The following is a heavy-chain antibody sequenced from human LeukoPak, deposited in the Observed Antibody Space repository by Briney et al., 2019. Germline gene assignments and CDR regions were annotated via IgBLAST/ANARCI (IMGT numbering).Heavy chain of an antibody. CDR3: ARDRYYYDSSDYYFFDY. D-gene: IGHD3-22*01. V-gene: IGHV1-18*01. J-gene: IGHJ4*02. CDR2: ISAYNGNT. CDR1: GYTFSSYG. Sequence: ASVKVSCKASGYTFSSYGISWVRQAPGQGLEWMGWISAYNGNTYYAQKLQGRVTMTTDTSTSTAYMELRSLRSDDTAVYYCARDRYYYDSSDYYFFDYWGQGTLVTVSS.